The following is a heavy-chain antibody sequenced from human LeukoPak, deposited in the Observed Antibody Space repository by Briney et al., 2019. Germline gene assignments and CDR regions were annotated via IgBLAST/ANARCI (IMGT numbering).Heavy chain of an antibody. V-gene: IGHV3-21*01. CDR1: GFTFSSYS. CDR2: ISSSSYI. Sequence: PGGSLRLSCAASGFTFSSYSMNWVRQAPGKGLEWVSSISSSSYIYYADSVKGRFTISRGNAKNSLYLQMNSLRAEDTAVYYCARGTRQYSSSFAYYYYGMDVWGQGTTVTVSS. CDR3: ARGTRQYSSSFAYYYYGMDV. D-gene: IGHD6-6*01. J-gene: IGHJ6*02.